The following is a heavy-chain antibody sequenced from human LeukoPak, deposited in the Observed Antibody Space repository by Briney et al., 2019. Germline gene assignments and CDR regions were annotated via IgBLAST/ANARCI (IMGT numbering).Heavy chain of an antibody. J-gene: IGHJ5*02. CDR2: ISSSGSTI. CDR3: TRDSDQSNWNRGYSWFDP. V-gene: IGHV3-11*01. Sequence: PGGSLRLSCAASGFTFSDYYMSWIRQAPGKGLEWVSYISSSGSTIYYADSVKGRFTISRDNAKNSLYLQMNSLRAEDTAVYYCTRDSDQSNWNRGYSWFDPWGQGTLVTVSS. CDR1: GFTFSDYY. D-gene: IGHD1-1*01.